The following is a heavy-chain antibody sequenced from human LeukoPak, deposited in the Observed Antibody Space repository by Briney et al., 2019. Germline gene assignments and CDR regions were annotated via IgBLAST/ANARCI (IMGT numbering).Heavy chain of an antibody. J-gene: IGHJ4*02. V-gene: IGHV3-64D*09. CDR2: ISSNGGSA. Sequence: GGSLRLSCAASGFTFRSYWMHWVRQAPGKALEYVSAISSNGGSAFYADSVKDRFIVSRDNSENTLYLQMSSLRTEDTAVYYCVKGSGKDYYGSGSPRRGFDYWGQGTLVTVSS. D-gene: IGHD3-10*01. CDR1: GFTFRSYW. CDR3: VKGSGKDYYGSGSPRRGFDY.